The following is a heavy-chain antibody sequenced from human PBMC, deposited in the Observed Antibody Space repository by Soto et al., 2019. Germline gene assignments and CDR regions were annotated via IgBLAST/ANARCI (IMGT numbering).Heavy chain of an antibody. D-gene: IGHD5-12*01. CDR3: ARRYSGYDLDY. CDR1: GGSISSSNYY. J-gene: IGHJ4*02. Sequence: PSETLSLTCTVSGGSISSSNYYWGWIRQPPGKGLEWIGEINHSGSSNYNPSLKSRVTISVDTSKNQFSLELTSVTAADTAVSYCARRYSGYDLDYWGQGTLVTVS. V-gene: IGHV4-39*07. CDR2: INHSGSS.